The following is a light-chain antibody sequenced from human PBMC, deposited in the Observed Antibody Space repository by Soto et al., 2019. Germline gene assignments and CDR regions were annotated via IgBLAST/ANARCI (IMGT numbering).Light chain of an antibody. CDR1: SSDVGGYNY. V-gene: IGLV2-14*01. Sequence: QSALTQPASVSGSPGQSITISCTGTSSDVGGYNYVSWYQQHAGEVPKLIIFEVSNRPSGVSNRFSGSKSANTASLTISGLQAEDEADYYCSSYTSINTLVVFGTGTKLTVL. CDR3: SSYTSINTLVV. J-gene: IGLJ1*01. CDR2: EVS.